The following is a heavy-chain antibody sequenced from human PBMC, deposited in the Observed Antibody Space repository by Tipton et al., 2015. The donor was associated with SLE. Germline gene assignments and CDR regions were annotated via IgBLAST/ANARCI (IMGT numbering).Heavy chain of an antibody. CDR3: GARGAFDI. V-gene: IGHV4-31*03. J-gene: IGHJ3*02. CDR1: GGYISSGGYY. Sequence: TLSLTCTVSGGYISSGGYYWSWIRQYPGKGLEWIGYIYYSGSTYYNPSLKSRVTISVDTSKNQFSLKRNSLTAADTAVYYCGARGAFDIWGQGTMVTVSS. CDR2: IYYSGST. D-gene: IGHD3-16*01.